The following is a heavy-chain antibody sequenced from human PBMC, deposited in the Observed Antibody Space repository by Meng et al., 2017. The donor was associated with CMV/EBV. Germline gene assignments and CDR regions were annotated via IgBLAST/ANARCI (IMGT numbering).Heavy chain of an antibody. Sequence: SLKISCTVSGGSVSSGSYYWSWIRQPPGKGLEWVSGISWNSGSIGYADSVKGRFTISRDNAKNSLYLQMNSLRAEDTALYYCAKDLSPSITGTPGYYYYGMDVWGQGTTVTVSS. J-gene: IGHJ6*02. CDR3: AKDLSPSITGTPGYYYYGMDV. CDR2: ISWNSGSI. V-gene: IGHV3-9*01. D-gene: IGHD1-20*01. CDR1: GGSVSSGSYY.